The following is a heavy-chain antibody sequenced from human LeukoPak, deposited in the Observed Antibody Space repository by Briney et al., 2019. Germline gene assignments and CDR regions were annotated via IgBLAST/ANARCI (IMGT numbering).Heavy chain of an antibody. CDR2: INPRGGST. V-gene: IGHV1-46*01. CDR3: ARDIAAADPYYYYGMDV. CDR1: GYTFTSFY. J-gene: IGHJ6*02. Sequence: ASVKVSCKASGYTFTSFYMHWVRQAPGQGLEWMGIINPRGGSTSSAQKFQGRVTLTRDTSTSTVYMELSSLRSEDTAVYYCARDIAAADPYYYYGMDVWGQGTTVTVSS. D-gene: IGHD6-13*01.